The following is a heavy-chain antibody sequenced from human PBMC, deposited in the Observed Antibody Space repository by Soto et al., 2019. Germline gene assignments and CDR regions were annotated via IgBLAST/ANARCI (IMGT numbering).Heavy chain of an antibody. CDR2: INPNSGGT. CDR3: ARGAPLISTRRSEGWFDP. J-gene: IGHJ5*02. Sequence: QVQLVQSGAEVKKPGASVKVSCKASGYTFTGYYMHWVRQAPGQGLEWMGWINPNSGGTNYAQKFQGWVTMTRDTSISTAYMELSRLRSDDTAVYYCARGAPLISTRRSEGWFDPWGQGTLVTVSS. V-gene: IGHV1-2*04. D-gene: IGHD2-2*01. CDR1: GYTFTGYY.